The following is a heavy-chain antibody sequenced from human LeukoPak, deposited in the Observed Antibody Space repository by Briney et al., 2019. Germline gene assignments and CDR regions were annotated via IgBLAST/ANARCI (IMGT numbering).Heavy chain of an antibody. J-gene: IGHJ4*02. Sequence: PGGSLRLSCAASGFTFSSYCMHWVRQAPGKGLEWVAVIWFDGSHKSYADSVKGRFTITRDNYKNTLYLQMNSLGAEDTAVYYCARDLAPGSGTYWNPFDYWGQGTLVTVSS. CDR1: GFTFSSYC. CDR2: IWFDGSHK. CDR3: ARDLAPGSGTYWNPFDY. D-gene: IGHD3-10*01. V-gene: IGHV3-33*08.